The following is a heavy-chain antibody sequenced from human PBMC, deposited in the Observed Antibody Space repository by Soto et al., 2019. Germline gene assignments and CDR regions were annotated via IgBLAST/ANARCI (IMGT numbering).Heavy chain of an antibody. V-gene: IGHV2-5*02. CDR3: ARRRGGFGGGWTTPYFDY. D-gene: IGHD6-19*01. Sequence: QITLKESGPTVVKPTQTLTLTCSLSGFSLNTGGVGVGWIRQPPGKALEWLAVIYWDDDKSWNPSLRDRLTINRDASDDHVVITVTNMDPVDTGTYYCARRRGGFGGGWTTPYFDYWGQGTLVTVSS. CDR1: GFSLNTGGVG. J-gene: IGHJ4*02. CDR2: IYWDDDK.